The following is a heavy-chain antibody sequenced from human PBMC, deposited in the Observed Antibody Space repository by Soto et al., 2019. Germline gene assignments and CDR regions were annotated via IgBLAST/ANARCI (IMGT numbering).Heavy chain of an antibody. D-gene: IGHD5-12*01. Sequence: GASVKVSCKASGYTFTSYGISWVRQAPGQGLEWMGWISAYNGNTNYAQKLQGRVTMTTDTSTSTAYMELRSLRSDDTAVYYCARVVCSTDGYILLPFDYWGQGTLVTVSS. CDR1: GYTFTSYG. CDR2: ISAYNGNT. CDR3: ARVVCSTDGYILLPFDY. J-gene: IGHJ4*02. V-gene: IGHV1-18*01.